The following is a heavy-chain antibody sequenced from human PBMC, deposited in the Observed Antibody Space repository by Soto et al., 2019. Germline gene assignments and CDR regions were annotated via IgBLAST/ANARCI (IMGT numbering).Heavy chain of an antibody. CDR2: INPNSGGT. Sequence: GASVKVSCKASGYTFTGYYMHWVRQAPGQGLEWMGWINPNSGGTNYAQKFQGWVTMTRDTSTSTAYMELRSLKSDDTAVYYCARGRGASTASSGSSSDYWGQGTLVTVSS. J-gene: IGHJ4*02. CDR1: GYTFTGYY. CDR3: ARGRGASTASSGSSSDY. V-gene: IGHV1-2*04. D-gene: IGHD1-26*01.